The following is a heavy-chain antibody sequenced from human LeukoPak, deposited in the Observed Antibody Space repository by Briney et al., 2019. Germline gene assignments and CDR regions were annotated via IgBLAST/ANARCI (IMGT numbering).Heavy chain of an antibody. CDR3: AKEEGDYYFDY. V-gene: IGHV3-30*18. CDR2: ILYDGRNK. CDR1: GFTFSSYW. Sequence: GGSLRLSCAASGFTFSSYWMSWVRQAPGKRLEWVAFILYDGRNKYYADSVRGRFTISRDDSKNTLYLQMNSLRADDTAVYYCAKEEGDYYFDYWGQGTLVTVSS. J-gene: IGHJ4*02.